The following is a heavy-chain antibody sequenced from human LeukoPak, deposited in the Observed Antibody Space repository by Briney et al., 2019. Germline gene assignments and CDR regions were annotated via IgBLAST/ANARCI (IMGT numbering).Heavy chain of an antibody. Sequence: GASVKVSCKASGYTFTSYGISWVRQAPGQGLEWMGWISAYNGNTNYAQKLQGRVTMTTDTSTSTAYMELRSLRSDDTAVYYCARDLRPGNYYYYSMDVWGKGTTVTISS. J-gene: IGHJ6*03. V-gene: IGHV1-18*01. CDR1: GYTFTSYG. CDR2: ISAYNGNT. D-gene: IGHD3-10*01. CDR3: ARDLRPGNYYYYSMDV.